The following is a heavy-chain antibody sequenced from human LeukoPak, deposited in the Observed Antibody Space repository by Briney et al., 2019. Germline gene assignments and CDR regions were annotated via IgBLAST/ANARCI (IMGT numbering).Heavy chain of an antibody. V-gene: IGHV4-61*09. D-gene: IGHD1-26*01. Sequence: SETLSLTCTVSGDSISSGDYYWTWIRQPAGKGLEWIGHISTLGSTNYNPSLKSRVSMSVDTSNYHFSLKLSFVTAADTAIYYCARVAQYLVGASSTAFFEYWGQGTLVTVSS. CDR2: ISTLGST. J-gene: IGHJ4*02. CDR1: GDSISSGDYY. CDR3: ARVAQYLVGASSTAFFEY.